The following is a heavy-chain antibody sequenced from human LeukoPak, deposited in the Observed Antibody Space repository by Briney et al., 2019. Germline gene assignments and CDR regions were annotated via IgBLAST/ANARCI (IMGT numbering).Heavy chain of an antibody. CDR2: INSDGSGT. D-gene: IGHD3-10*01. V-gene: IGHV3-74*01. Sequence: GGSLRLSCAAAGFTFSSYWVHWVRQAPGKGLVWVSRINSDGSGTSYADSVRGRFTISRDNAKNTLYLQMNSLRAEDTAVYYCAGRSGSYYSLNYWGQGTLVTVSS. CDR1: GFTFSSYW. J-gene: IGHJ4*02. CDR3: AGRSGSYYSLNY.